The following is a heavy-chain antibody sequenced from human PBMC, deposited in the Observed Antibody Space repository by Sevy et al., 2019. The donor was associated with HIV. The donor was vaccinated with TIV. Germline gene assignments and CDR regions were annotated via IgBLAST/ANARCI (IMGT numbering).Heavy chain of an antibody. D-gene: IGHD3-22*01. CDR3: GGREDSSGYFDY. V-gene: IGHV3-23*01. CDR1: GFTFSNYA. CDR2: ISGSGGSGDKT. Sequence: GGSLRLSCAASGFTFSNYAMNWVRQAPGKGLEWVSAISGSGGSGDKTNYAESLEGRFTTSREDSKNSLYFQLISLRGAEETIYYCGGREDSSGYFDYWGQGTLVTVSS. J-gene: IGHJ4*02.